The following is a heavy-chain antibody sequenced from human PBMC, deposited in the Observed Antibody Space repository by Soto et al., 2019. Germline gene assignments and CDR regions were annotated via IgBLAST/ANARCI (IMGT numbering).Heavy chain of an antibody. Sequence: QLQLQESGPGLVKPSETLSLTCTVSGGSISSSSYYWGWIRQPPGKGLEWIGSIYYSGSTYYNPSLKSRVTISVDTSKNQFSLTLSSVTAADTAVYYCARRRSSLLVEGYYFDYWGQGTLVTVSS. V-gene: IGHV4-39*01. CDR1: GGSISSSSYY. CDR2: IYYSGST. D-gene: IGHD6-6*01. J-gene: IGHJ4*02. CDR3: ARRRSSLLVEGYYFDY.